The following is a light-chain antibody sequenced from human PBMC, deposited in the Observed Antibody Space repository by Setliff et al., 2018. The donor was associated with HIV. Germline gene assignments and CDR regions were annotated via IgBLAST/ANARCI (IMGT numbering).Light chain of an antibody. CDR1: SCDVGGYSY. CDR3: SSYTSSTTLPYV. J-gene: IGLJ1*01. Sequence: QSVLTQPASVSGSPGQSITISCTGTSCDVGGYSYVSWYQQHPGKAPKLVIYEVSNRPSGVSNRFSGSKSGNTASLTISGLQAEDEADYYCSSYTSSTTLPYVFGTGTKGTVL. CDR2: EVS. V-gene: IGLV2-14*01.